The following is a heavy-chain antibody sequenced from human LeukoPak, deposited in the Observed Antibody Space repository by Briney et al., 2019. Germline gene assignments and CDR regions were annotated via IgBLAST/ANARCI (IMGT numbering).Heavy chain of an antibody. Sequence: GGSLRLSCAASGFTFSSYGMHWVRQAPGKGLEWVAVISYDGSNKYYADSVKGRFTISRDNSKNTLYLQMNSLRAEDTAVYYCACLAADYWGQGTLVTVSS. D-gene: IGHD3-16*01. CDR1: GFTFSSYG. CDR3: ACLAADY. V-gene: IGHV3-30*03. J-gene: IGHJ4*02. CDR2: ISYDGSNK.